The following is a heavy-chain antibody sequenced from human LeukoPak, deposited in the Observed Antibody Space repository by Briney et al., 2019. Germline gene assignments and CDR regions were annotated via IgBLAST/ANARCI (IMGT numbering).Heavy chain of an antibody. V-gene: IGHV1-8*01. J-gene: IGHJ4*02. CDR1: GHTFTSYD. CDR2: MNPNSGNT. Sequence: GASVKVSCKASGHTFTSYDINWVRQATGQGLEWMGWMNPNSGNTGYAQKFQGRVTMTRNTSISTAYMELSSLRSEDTAVYYCARDNVGATLPADYWGQGTLVTVSS. CDR3: ARDNVGATLPADY. D-gene: IGHD1-26*01.